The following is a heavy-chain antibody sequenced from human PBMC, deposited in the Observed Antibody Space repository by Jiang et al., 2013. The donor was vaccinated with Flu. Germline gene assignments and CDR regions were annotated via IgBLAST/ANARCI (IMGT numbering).Heavy chain of an antibody. J-gene: IGHJ4*02. CDR3: ARGLGSGWYGRGYSGY. CDR2: MNPNSGNT. CDR1: GYTFTSYD. V-gene: IGHV1-8*01. D-gene: IGHD6-19*01. Sequence: SCKASGYTFTSYDINWVRQATGQGLEWMGWMNPNSGNTGYAQKFQGRVTMTRNTSISTAYMELSSLRSEDTAVYYCARGLGSGWYGRGYSGYWGQGTLVTVSS.